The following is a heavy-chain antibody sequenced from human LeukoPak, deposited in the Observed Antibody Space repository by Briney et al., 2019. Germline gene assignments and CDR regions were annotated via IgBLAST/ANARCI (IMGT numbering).Heavy chain of an antibody. CDR3: AKDNYDILTGYLP. V-gene: IGHV3-30*18. D-gene: IGHD3-9*01. CDR1: GFAFSSYG. Sequence: GGSLRLSCAASGFAFSSYGMHWVRQAPGKGLEWVAVISYDGSNKYYADSVKGRFTISRDNSKNTLYLQMNSLRAEDTAVYYCAKDNYDILTGYLPWGQGTLVTVSS. J-gene: IGHJ5*02. CDR2: ISYDGSNK.